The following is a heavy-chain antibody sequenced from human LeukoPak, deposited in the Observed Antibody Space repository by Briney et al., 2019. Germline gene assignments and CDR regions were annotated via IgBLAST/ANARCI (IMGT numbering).Heavy chain of an antibody. Sequence: PGGSLRLSCAASGFTFSSYAMSWVRQAPGKGLEWVSVISGSDGSTYYADSVKGRFTISRDNSKNTLYLQMNSPRAEDTAVYYCARDGSGSYYGGAVFDYWGQGTLVTVSS. V-gene: IGHV3-23*01. CDR2: ISGSDGST. J-gene: IGHJ4*02. D-gene: IGHD1-26*01. CDR3: ARDGSGSYYGGAVFDY. CDR1: GFTFSSYA.